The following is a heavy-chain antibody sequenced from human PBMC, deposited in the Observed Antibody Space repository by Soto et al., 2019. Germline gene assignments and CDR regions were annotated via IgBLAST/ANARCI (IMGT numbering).Heavy chain of an antibody. D-gene: IGHD6-13*01. J-gene: IGHJ4*02. Sequence: EVQLLESGGGLVQPGGSLRLSCAASGFTFSNYAVTWVRQAPGKGLEWVSTISGSGGSTYYADSVKGRFTISRDNSKNTLYLQMNSLRAEYTAVYYCAKDPVSSWYEIDYWGQGTLVTVSS. CDR3: AKDPVSSWYEIDY. V-gene: IGHV3-23*01. CDR2: ISGSGGST. CDR1: GFTFSNYA.